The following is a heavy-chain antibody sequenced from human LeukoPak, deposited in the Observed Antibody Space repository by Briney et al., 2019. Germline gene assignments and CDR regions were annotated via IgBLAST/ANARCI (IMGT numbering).Heavy chain of an antibody. CDR2: ISSGNCI. J-gene: IGHJ3*02. Sequence: GGSLRLSCAASGFTFTAYTINWVRQAPGRRLEWVSSISSGNCIYYADSMKGRFTISRDNPKNSVYLQMNSLRADDTAVYYCARDISYTAFDIWGQGTMVTVSS. D-gene: IGHD3-16*02. V-gene: IGHV3-69-1*01. CDR3: ARDISYTAFDI. CDR1: GFTFTAYT.